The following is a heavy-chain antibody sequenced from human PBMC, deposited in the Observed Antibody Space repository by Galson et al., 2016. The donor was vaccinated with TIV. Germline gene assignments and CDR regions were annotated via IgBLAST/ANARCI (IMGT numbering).Heavy chain of an antibody. D-gene: IGHD4-17*01. CDR1: GFTFNTYT. Sequence: SLRLSCAASGFTFNTYTIHWVRQAPGKGLEWVAVISNDGNTKHYADSVKVRFTISRDNSKNTVFLQMNSLIPADTALYYCARSLPSDYGDPLDYWGQGTLVTVSS. J-gene: IGHJ4*02. CDR2: ISNDGNTK. V-gene: IGHV3-30-3*01. CDR3: ARSLPSDYGDPLDY.